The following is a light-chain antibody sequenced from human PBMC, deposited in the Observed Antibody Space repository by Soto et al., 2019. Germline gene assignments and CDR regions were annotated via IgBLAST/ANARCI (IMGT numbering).Light chain of an antibody. CDR1: QTISSW. Sequence: DIQMTQSPSTLSGSVGDRVTITCRASQTISSWLAWYQQKPGKAPKLLIYAASSLQSGVPSRFTGSGSGTDFTLTISSLQPEDFATYFCQQSYTTPITFGQGTRLEIK. CDR3: QQSYTTPIT. CDR2: AAS. J-gene: IGKJ5*01. V-gene: IGKV1-39*01.